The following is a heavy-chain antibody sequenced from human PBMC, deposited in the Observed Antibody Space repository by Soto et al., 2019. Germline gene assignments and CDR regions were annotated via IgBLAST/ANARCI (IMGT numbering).Heavy chain of an antibody. Sequence: PSETLSLTCVVYGGSFSGYYWSWIRQPPGKGLEWIGEINHSGSTNYNPSLKSRVTISVDTSKNQFSLKLSSVTAADTAVYYCARGLGYYDYVWGSYRRPYFDYWGQGTLVTVSS. CDR1: GGSFSGYY. J-gene: IGHJ4*02. V-gene: IGHV4-34*01. CDR3: ARGLGYYDYVWGSYRRPYFDY. D-gene: IGHD3-16*02. CDR2: INHSGST.